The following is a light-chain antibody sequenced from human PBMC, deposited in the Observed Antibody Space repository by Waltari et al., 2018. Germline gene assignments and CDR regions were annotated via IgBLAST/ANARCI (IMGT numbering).Light chain of an antibody. J-gene: IGKJ4*01. CDR2: KAS. CDR3: QQYNSYPIT. V-gene: IGKV1-5*03. CDR1: QSISSW. Sequence: DIQMTQSPSTLSASVGDRVTITCWASQSISSWLAWYQQKPGKAPKLLIYKASSLESGVPSRFSGSGSGTEFTLTISSLQPDDFATYYCQQYNSYPITFGGGTKVEIK.